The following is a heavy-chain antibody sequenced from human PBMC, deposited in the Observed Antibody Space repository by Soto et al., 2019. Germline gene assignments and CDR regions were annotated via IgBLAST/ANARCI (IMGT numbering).Heavy chain of an antibody. CDR1: SFTFSNAW. J-gene: IGHJ6*02. V-gene: IGHV3-15*07. CDR3: TTDRVVVLCMDV. Sequence: GSLRLSCAASSFTFSNAWINWVLQTPGKGLELVGRIKSKTDGGTTDYAAPVKGRFTISRDDSKNTLYLQMNSLKTEDTAVYYCTTDRVVVLCMDVWGQGTTVTVSS. CDR2: IKSKTDGGTT. D-gene: IGHD2-2*01.